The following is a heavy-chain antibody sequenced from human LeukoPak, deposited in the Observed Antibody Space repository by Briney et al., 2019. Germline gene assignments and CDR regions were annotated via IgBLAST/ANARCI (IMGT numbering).Heavy chain of an antibody. V-gene: IGHV3-23*01. J-gene: IGHJ5*02. CDR2: ISGDGHDI. D-gene: IGHD3-10*02. CDR1: GFTFNNYA. Sequence: GGSLRLSCAASGFTFNNYAMSWVRQAPGRGLEWVSSISGDGHDIYHADSVKGLFTISRDNSKNTMYLHMESLRAEDTAMYYCAKGWMYGDLLNSWGQGTLVTVSS. CDR3: AKGWMYGDLLNS.